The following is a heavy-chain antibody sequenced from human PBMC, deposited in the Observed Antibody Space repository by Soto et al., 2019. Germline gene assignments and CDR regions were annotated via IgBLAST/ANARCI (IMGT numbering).Heavy chain of an antibody. CDR1: GYTFTSYG. D-gene: IGHD3-3*01. Sequence: QVQLVQSGAEVKKPGASVKVSCKASGYTFTSYGISWVRQAPGQGLEWVGWISAYNGNTNYAQKLQGRVTMTTDTSTSTAYMELRSLRSDDTAVYYCARFAAKYDFWSGPYDYWGQGTLVTVSS. CDR2: ISAYNGNT. CDR3: ARFAAKYDFWSGPYDY. V-gene: IGHV1-18*01. J-gene: IGHJ4*02.